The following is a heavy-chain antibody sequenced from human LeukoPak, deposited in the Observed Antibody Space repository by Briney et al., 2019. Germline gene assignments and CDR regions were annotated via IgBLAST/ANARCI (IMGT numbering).Heavy chain of an antibody. J-gene: IGHJ4*02. Sequence: SETLSLTCTVSGGSISSYYWSWIRQPPGKGLEWIGYIYHSGSTNYKPSLKSRVTISVDTSKNQFSLKLSSLTAAATAVYYCARDLATGHFAYWGQGTLVTVSS. CDR2: IYHSGST. CDR3: ARDLATGHFAY. V-gene: IGHV4-59*01. CDR1: GGSISSYY. D-gene: IGHD7-27*01.